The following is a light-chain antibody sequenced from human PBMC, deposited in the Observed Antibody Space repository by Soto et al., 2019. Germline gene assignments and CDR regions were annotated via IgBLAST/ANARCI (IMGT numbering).Light chain of an antibody. J-gene: IGKJ1*01. CDR1: QGISSY. CDR3: QHYNSYSEA. V-gene: IGKV1-5*03. Sequence: DIQMTHSPSSVSASVGDRVTITCRASQGISSYLAWYQQKPGKAPKLLIYKASTLKSGVPSRFSGSGSGTEFTLTISSLQPDDFATYYCQHYNSYSEAFGQGTKVDIK. CDR2: KAS.